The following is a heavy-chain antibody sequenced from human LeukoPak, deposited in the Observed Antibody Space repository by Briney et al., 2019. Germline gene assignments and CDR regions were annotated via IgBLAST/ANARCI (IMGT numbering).Heavy chain of an antibody. J-gene: IGHJ4*02. D-gene: IGHD2-15*01. CDR1: EFTFSSYW. Sequence: GGSLRLSCAASEFTFSSYWMNWVRQAPGKGLEWVANIKQDGSEKYYVDSVKGRFTISRDNSKNTLYLQMNSLRAEDTAVYYCAKVALWPARWFDYWGQGTLVTVSS. V-gene: IGHV3-7*03. CDR3: AKVALWPARWFDY. CDR2: IKQDGSEK.